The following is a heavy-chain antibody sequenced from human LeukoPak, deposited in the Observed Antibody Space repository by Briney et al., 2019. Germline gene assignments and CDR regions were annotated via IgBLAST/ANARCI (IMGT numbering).Heavy chain of an antibody. D-gene: IGHD3-10*01. J-gene: IGHJ4*02. Sequence: SETLSLTCTVSGGSISSSCCSWGWNPPAPGKGLEWIGSAHYSGSTYYNPSLKSRVTISVDTSKNQFSLKLSSVTAADTAVYYCARGNYGSGSPDYWGQGTLVTVSS. CDR2: AHYSGST. CDR3: ARGNYGSGSPDY. CDR1: GGSISSSCCS. V-gene: IGHV4-39*07.